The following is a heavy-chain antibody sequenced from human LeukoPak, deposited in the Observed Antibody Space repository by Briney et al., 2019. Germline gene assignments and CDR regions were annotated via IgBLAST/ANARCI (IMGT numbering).Heavy chain of an antibody. CDR1: GLTFNNQD. CDR3: ARERTRGCNGDICLDGFDI. Sequence: GGSLRLSCVASGLTFNNQDMHWVRQSAGKGLEWVSAIGVDDDTYYSASVKGRFTISRENVRNSLYLQMNSLRAEDTAVYYCARERTRGCNGDICLDGFDIWGRGTKVTVSS. CDR2: IGVDDDT. V-gene: IGHV3-13*01. J-gene: IGHJ3*02. D-gene: IGHD2-15*01.